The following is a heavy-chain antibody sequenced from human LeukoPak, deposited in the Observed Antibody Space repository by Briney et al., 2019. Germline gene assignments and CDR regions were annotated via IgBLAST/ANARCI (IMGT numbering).Heavy chain of an antibody. Sequence: ASVKVSCKASGGTFSSYAISWLRQAPGQGLEWMGRIIPILGIANYAQKFQGRVTITADKSTSTAYMELSSLRSEDTAVYYCASSRGSSNWFDPWGQGTLVTVSS. CDR1: GGTFSSYA. CDR3: ASSRGSSNWFDP. D-gene: IGHD1-26*01. CDR2: IIPILGIA. V-gene: IGHV1-69*04. J-gene: IGHJ5*02.